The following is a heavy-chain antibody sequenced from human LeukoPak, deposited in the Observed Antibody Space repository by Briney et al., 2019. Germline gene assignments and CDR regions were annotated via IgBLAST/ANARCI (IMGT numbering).Heavy chain of an antibody. J-gene: IGHJ4*02. D-gene: IGHD2-2*01. CDR3: ARSTSYHFDS. CDR1: GFTASTNY. V-gene: IGHV3-53*01. CDR2: IYAGGAA. Sequence: PAGSQRVSCAASGFTASTNYLSWVRQAPGKGLEWVSVIYAGGAAYYADYVKGRFTISRDTSNNTLILQMHSLGVEDTAVYYCARSTSYHFDSWGQGTLDPVSS.